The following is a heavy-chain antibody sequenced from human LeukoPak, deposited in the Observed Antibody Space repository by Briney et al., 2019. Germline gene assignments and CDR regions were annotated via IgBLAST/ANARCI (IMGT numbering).Heavy chain of an antibody. CDR3: ARGGTVFWTGPFDY. CDR2: ISYDGSNK. V-gene: IGHV3-30-3*01. J-gene: IGHJ4*02. CDR1: GFTFSSYA. D-gene: IGHD3/OR15-3a*01. Sequence: GRSLRLSCAASGFTFSSYAMHWVRQAPGKGLEWVAVISYDGSNKYYADSVKGRFTISRDNSKNTLYLQMNSLRAEDTAVYYCARGGTVFWTGPFDYWGQGTLVTVSS.